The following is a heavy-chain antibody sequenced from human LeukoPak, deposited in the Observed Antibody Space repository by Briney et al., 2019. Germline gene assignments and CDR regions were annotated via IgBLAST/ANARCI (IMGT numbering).Heavy chain of an antibody. Sequence: GGSPRLSCAASGFTFSSYNMNWVRQAPGKGLEWVSSISSSSDYIYYADSVKGRFTISRDNAKNSLYLQMKSLRAEDTAVYYCARGKTSQNIVTRKTYNWFDPWGQGTLVTVSS. CDR2: ISSSSDYI. D-gene: IGHD2/OR15-2a*01. V-gene: IGHV3-21*01. CDR3: ARGKTSQNIVTRKTYNWFDP. J-gene: IGHJ5*02. CDR1: GFTFSSYN.